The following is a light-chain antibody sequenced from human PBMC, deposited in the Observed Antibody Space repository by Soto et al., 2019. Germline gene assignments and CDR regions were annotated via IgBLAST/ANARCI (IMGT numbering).Light chain of an antibody. Sequence: QSVLTQPPSVSGAPGQRVTXXXTGXSSXIGXGYDVHWYQQLPGTAPKLLIQGNTNRPSGVPDRFSGSKSGTSASLAITGLQAEDEADYYCQSXXXSLSGWVFGGGTKLTVL. CDR1: SSXIGXGYD. V-gene: IGLV1-40*01. J-gene: IGLJ3*02. CDR3: QSXXXSLSGWV. CDR2: GNT.